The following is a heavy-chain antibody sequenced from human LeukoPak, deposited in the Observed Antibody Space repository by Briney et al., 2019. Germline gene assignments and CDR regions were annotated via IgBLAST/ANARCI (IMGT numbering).Heavy chain of an antibody. Sequence: SETLSLTCAVYGGSFSDYYWSWIRQLPGKGLEWIGEINHSGSTNYNTSLKSRVTISVDTSRNQFSLKLSALTAADAALYNCARAYHGYEYPWGQGTLVTVSS. CDR3: ARAYHGYEYP. D-gene: IGHD5-12*01. CDR2: INHSGST. V-gene: IGHV4-34*01. CDR1: GGSFSDYY. J-gene: IGHJ5*02.